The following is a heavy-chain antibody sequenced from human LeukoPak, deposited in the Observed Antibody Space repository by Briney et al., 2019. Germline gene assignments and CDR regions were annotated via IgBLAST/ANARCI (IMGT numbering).Heavy chain of an antibody. CDR1: GFTFSSYS. J-gene: IGHJ5*02. V-gene: IGHV3-21*04. CDR3: AKGGAVAGYNWFDP. Sequence: GGSLRLSCAASGFTFSSYSMNWVRQAPGKGLEWVSSISSSSSYIYYADSVKGRFTISRDNSKNTLYLQMNSLRAEDTAVYYCAKGGAVAGYNWFDPWGQGTLVTVSS. D-gene: IGHD6-19*01. CDR2: ISSSSSYI.